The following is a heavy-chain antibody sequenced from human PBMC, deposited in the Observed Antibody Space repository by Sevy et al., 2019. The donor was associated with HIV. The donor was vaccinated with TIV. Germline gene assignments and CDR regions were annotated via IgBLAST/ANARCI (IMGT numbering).Heavy chain of an antibody. J-gene: IGHJ6*03. CDR3: AREDCSGGSCSDYYYYYMDV. CDR2: ISSSSSYI. Sequence: GGSLRLSCAASGFTFSSYSMNWVRQAPGKGLEWVSSISSSSSYIYYADSVKGRFTISRDKAKNSLYLQMNSLRAEDTAVYYCAREDCSGGSCSDYYYYYMDVWGKGTTVTVSS. V-gene: IGHV3-21*01. CDR1: GFTFSSYS. D-gene: IGHD2-15*01.